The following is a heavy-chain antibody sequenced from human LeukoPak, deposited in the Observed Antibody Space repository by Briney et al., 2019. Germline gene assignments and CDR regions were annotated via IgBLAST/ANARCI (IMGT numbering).Heavy chain of an antibody. V-gene: IGHV4-4*07. D-gene: IGHD2-2*01. CDR1: GGSISSYY. J-gene: IGHJ6*03. Sequence: PSETLSLTCTVSGGSISSYYWSWLRQPAGKGVEGIGRIYTSGSTNYNPSLTRRGTMSVATSKNQFSLKLSSVTAADTAVYYCASASVVVPAAMYNYYYYYMDVWGKGTTVTVSS. CDR3: ASASVVVPAAMYNYYYYYMDV. CDR2: IYTSGST.